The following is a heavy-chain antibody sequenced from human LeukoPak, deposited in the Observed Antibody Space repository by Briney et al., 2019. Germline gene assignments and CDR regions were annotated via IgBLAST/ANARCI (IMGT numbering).Heavy chain of an antibody. V-gene: IGHV3-23*01. D-gene: IGHD2-2*01. CDR1: GFTFGSYA. CDR2: ISGTGGST. Sequence: GGSLRLSCAASGFTFGSYAMSWVRQAPGKGLVWVSAISGTGGSTYYADSVKGRFTISRDNSKNTLFLQMNGLRAEDTAVYYCAKDRSCSGSSCNVGSWGQGTMVTVSS. J-gene: IGHJ3*01. CDR3: AKDRSCSGSSCNVGS.